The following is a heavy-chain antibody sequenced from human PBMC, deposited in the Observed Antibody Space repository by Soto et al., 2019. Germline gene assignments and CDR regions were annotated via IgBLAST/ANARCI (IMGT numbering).Heavy chain of an antibody. J-gene: IGHJ4*02. CDR3: VRGGYY. Sequence: EVQLVESGGGLVQPGGSLRLSCVVSGFTFSSYSMSWVRQAPGKGLEWVANINDDGSEKHYVDSVKGRFTISRDNTKNSLYLQMNSLRAEDTAVYYCVRGGYYWGQGTLVTVSS. V-gene: IGHV3-7*03. CDR2: INDDGSEK. CDR1: GFTFSSYS.